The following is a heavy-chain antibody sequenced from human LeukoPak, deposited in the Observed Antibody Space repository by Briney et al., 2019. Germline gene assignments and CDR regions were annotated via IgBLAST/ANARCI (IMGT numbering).Heavy chain of an antibody. V-gene: IGHV4-39*07. CDR2: INHSGST. D-gene: IGHD6-19*01. J-gene: IGHJ4*02. Sequence: SETLSLTCTVSGGSISSDNYYWGWIRQPPGKGLEWIGEINHSGSTNYNPSLKSRVTISVDTSKNQFSPKLSSVTAADTAVYYCASGWVAGTFDYWGQGTLVTVSS. CDR3: ASGWVAGTFDY. CDR1: GGSISSDNYY.